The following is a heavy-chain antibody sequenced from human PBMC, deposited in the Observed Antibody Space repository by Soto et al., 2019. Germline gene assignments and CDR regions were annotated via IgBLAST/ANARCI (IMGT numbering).Heavy chain of an antibody. V-gene: IGHV4-59*01. J-gene: IGHJ4*02. D-gene: IGHD3-22*01. CDR1: GGSISSYY. Sequence: QVQLQESGPGLVKPSETLSLTCTVSGGSISSYYWSWIRQPPGKGLEWIGYIYYSGSTNHNPSLKSRVTISVDTSKNQFSLKLSSVTAADTAVYYCARDTYYYDSSGYYVFDYWGQGTLVTVSS. CDR3: ARDTYYYDSSGYYVFDY. CDR2: IYYSGST.